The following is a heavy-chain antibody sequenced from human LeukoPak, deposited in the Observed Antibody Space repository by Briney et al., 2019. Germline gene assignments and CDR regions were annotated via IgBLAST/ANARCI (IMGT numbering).Heavy chain of an antibody. D-gene: IGHD3-10*01. J-gene: IGHJ5*02. CDR2: IYYSGST. CDR3: ARAAYRFGESGFDP. Sequence: SETLSLTCTVSGGSISSSSYSWSWIRQPPGKGLEWIGYIYYSGSTYYNPSLKSRVTISVDTSKNQFSLKLSSVTAADTAVYYCARAAYRFGESGFDPWGQGTLVTVSS. V-gene: IGHV4-30-4*01. CDR1: GGSISSSSYS.